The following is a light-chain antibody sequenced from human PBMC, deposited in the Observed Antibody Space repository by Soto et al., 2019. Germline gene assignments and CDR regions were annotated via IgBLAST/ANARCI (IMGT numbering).Light chain of an antibody. CDR2: DAS. CDR1: QIVSSY. CDR3: QQRSNWPPIT. V-gene: IGKV3-11*01. Sequence: EIVLTPSPATLSLSPGERATLSCRASQIVSSYLAWYQHKPGQAPRLLIYDASNRATGIPARFSGSGSGTDFTLTISSLEPEDFAVYYCQQRSNWPPITFGQGTRLEI. J-gene: IGKJ5*01.